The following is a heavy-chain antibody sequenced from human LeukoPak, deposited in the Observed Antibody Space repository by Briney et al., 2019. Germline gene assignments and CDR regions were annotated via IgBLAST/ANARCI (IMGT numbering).Heavy chain of an antibody. D-gene: IGHD3-22*01. J-gene: IGHJ5*02. CDR2: INHSGST. Sequence: SETLSLTCTVSGGSISSYYWSWIRQPPGKGLEWIGEINHSGSTNYNPSLKSRVTISVDTSKNQFSLKLSSVTAADTAVYYCARGPLNYDSSGYAFDPWGQGTLVTVSS. CDR3: ARGPLNYDSSGYAFDP. V-gene: IGHV4-34*01. CDR1: GGSISSYY.